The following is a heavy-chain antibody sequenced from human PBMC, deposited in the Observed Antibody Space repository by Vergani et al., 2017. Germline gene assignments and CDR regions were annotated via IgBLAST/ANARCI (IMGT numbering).Heavy chain of an antibody. CDR2: IYYSGGT. Sequence: QVQLQESGPGLVKPSETLSLTCTVSGGSISSYYWSWIRQPPGKGLEWIGYIYYSGGTNYNPSLKSRVTISVDTSKNQFSLKLSSVTAADTAVYYCAGVVAATGDAFDIWGQGTMVTVSS. J-gene: IGHJ3*02. V-gene: IGHV4-59*01. CDR3: AGVVAATGDAFDI. CDR1: GGSISSYY. D-gene: IGHD2-15*01.